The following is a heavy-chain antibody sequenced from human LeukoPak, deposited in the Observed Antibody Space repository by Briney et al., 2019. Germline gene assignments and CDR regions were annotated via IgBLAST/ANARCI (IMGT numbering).Heavy chain of an antibody. CDR3: ARGGRITMVRGVIANSPSNFNY. D-gene: IGHD3-10*01. CDR1: GGSISSYY. V-gene: IGHV4-59*08. J-gene: IGHJ4*02. CDR2: IYYSGST. Sequence: KTSETLSLTCTVSGGSISSYYWSWIRQPPGKGLEWIGYIYYSGSTNYNPSLKSRVTISVDTSKNNFSLKLSSVTAADTAVYYCARGGRITMVRGVIANSPSNFNYWGQGILVTVSS.